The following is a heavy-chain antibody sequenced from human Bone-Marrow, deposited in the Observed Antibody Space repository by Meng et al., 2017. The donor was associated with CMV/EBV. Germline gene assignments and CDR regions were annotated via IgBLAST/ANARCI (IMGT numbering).Heavy chain of an antibody. CDR1: GFTFSSYS. CDR3: ARDMSSGWYYYYYYGMDV. D-gene: IGHD6-19*01. CDR2: ISSSSSYI. J-gene: IGHJ6*02. V-gene: IGHV3-21*01. Sequence: GESLKISCAASGFTFSSYSMNWVRQAPGKGLEWVSSISSSSSYIYYADSVKGRFTISRDNAKNSLYLQMNSLRAEDTAVYYCARDMSSGWYYYYYYGMDVWGQGTTVTVSS.